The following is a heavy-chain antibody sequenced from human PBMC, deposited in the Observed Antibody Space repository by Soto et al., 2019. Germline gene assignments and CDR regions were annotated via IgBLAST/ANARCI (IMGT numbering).Heavy chain of an antibody. D-gene: IGHD6-13*01. CDR3: ASPISSWYYYYGMDV. Sequence: QVQLVESGGGVVQPGRSLRLSCAASGFTFSSYAMHWVRQAPGRGLEWVAVISYDGSNKYYADSVKGLFTISRDNSKNTLYLQTNSLTAEDTAVYYCASPISSWYYYYGMDVWGQGTKVTVSS. V-gene: IGHV3-30-3*01. CDR1: GFTFSSYA. CDR2: ISYDGSNK. J-gene: IGHJ6*02.